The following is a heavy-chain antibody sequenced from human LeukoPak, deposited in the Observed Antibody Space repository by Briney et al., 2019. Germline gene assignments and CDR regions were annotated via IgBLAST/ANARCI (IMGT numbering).Heavy chain of an antibody. V-gene: IGHV4-39*07. D-gene: IGHD4-11*01. CDR1: GGSISSSSYY. CDR2: IYYSGST. J-gene: IGHJ4*02. Sequence: SETLSLTCTVSGGSISSSSYYWGWIRQPPGKGLEWIGSIYYSGSTNYNPSLKSRVTISVDTSKNQFSLKLSSVTAADTAVYYCARLSTVTTSFDYWGQGTLVTVSS. CDR3: ARLSTVTTSFDY.